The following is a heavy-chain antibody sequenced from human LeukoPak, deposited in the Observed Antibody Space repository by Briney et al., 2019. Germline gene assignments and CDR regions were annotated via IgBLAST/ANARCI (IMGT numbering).Heavy chain of an antibody. CDR1: GFTFDDYT. J-gene: IGHJ4*02. V-gene: IGHV3-9*01. CDR2: ISWNSGSI. Sequence: PGGSLRLSCAASGFTFDDYTMHWVRQAPGKGLEWVSGISWNSGSIGYADSVKGRFTISRDNAKNSLYLQMNSLRAEDTALYYCAKGAEWELPYYFDYWGQGALVTVSS. CDR3: AKGAEWELPYYFDY. D-gene: IGHD1-26*01.